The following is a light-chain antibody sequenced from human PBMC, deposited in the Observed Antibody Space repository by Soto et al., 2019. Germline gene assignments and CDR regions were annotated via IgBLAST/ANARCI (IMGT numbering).Light chain of an antibody. CDR3: QQCGSSPWT. CDR2: AAS. V-gene: IGKV3-20*01. Sequence: EIVLTQSPGTLSLSPGERATLSCRASQGVSSYYLAWYQQKPGQAPRLLIYAASSRATGIPDRFSGGGSGTDFTLTISRLEPEDFAVYYCQQCGSSPWTFGQGTKVDIK. CDR1: QGVSSYY. J-gene: IGKJ1*01.